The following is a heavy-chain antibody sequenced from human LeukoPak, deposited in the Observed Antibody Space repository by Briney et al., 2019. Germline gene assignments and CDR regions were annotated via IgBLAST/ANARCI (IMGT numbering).Heavy chain of an antibody. V-gene: IGHV3-30*02. CDR1: GFTFSSYV. D-gene: IGHD1-20*01. J-gene: IGHJ4*02. CDR3: ARGGRDNWNPLDY. Sequence: GGSLRLSCAASGFTFSSYVMHWVRQAPGKGLEWVAFIWYDGSNKYYADSVKGRFTISRDNSKNTLYLQMNSLRAEDTAVYYCARGGRDNWNPLDYWGQGTLVTVSS. CDR2: IWYDGSNK.